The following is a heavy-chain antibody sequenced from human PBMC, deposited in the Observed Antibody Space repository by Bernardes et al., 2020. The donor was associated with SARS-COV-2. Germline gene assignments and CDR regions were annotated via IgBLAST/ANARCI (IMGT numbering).Heavy chain of an antibody. V-gene: IGHV3-30*03. CDR1: GFTFSSYG. CDR2: ISYDGSNK. CDR3: ASVVSGPHVGADAFAV. D-gene: IGHD2-21*02. J-gene: IGHJ3*01. Sequence: GSLRLSCAASGFTFSSYGMHWVRQAPGKGLEWVAVISYDGSNKYYADSVKGRFTISRDNSKNTLYLQMTSLRSEDTAVYYCASVVSGPHVGADAFAVWGRGTTVTVSS.